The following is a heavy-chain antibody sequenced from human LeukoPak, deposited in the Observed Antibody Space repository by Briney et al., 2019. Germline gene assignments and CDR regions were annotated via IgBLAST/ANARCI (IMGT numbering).Heavy chain of an antibody. D-gene: IGHD2-2*01. CDR1: GFTFSSYA. CDR3: ARGPGYCSSTSCSGGIVY. Sequence: QPVRSLRLSCAASGFTFSSYAMHWVRQAPGKGLEWVAVISYDGSNKYYADSVKGRFTISRDNSKNTLYLQMNSLRAEDTAVYYCARGPGYCSSTSCSGGIVYWGQGTLVTVSS. V-gene: IGHV3-30-3*01. CDR2: ISYDGSNK. J-gene: IGHJ4*02.